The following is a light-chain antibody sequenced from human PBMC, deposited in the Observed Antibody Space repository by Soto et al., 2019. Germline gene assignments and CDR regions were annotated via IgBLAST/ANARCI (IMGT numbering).Light chain of an antibody. V-gene: IGKV1-5*03. CDR3: QQYNSYSATFT. CDR2: KAS. CDR1: QSISSW. Sequence: DIQMTQSPSTLSASVGDRVTITCRASQSISSWLAWYQQKPGKAPKLLIYKASSLESGVLSRFSGSGSGTEFTLTIICLQPDDFATYYCQQYNSYSATFTFGPGTKGDIK. J-gene: IGKJ3*01.